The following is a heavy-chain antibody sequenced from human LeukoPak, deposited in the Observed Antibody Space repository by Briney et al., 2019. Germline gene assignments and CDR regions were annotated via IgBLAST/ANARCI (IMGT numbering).Heavy chain of an antibody. CDR3: ARDPRALYYFDY. CDR1: GYTFTGYY. V-gene: IGHV1-2*02. J-gene: IGHJ4*02. CDR2: INPNSGGT. Sequence: ASVKVSCKASGYTFTGYYMHWVRQAPGQGLEWMGWINPNSGGTNYAQKFQGRVTMTRDTSTSTAYMELSRLRSDDTAVYYCARDPRALYYFDYWGQGTLVTVSS. D-gene: IGHD2-15*01.